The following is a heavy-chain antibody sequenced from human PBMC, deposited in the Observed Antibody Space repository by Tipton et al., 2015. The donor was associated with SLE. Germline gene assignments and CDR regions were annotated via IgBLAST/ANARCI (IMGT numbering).Heavy chain of an antibody. V-gene: IGHV1-69*05. CDR1: GGTFSSYA. Sequence: QSGAEVKKPGSSVKVSCKASGGTFSSYAISWVRQAPGQGLEWMGGIIPILGIVNYAQKFQGRVTITTDESTSTAYMELSSLRSEDTAVYYCAGAQSGLRYFQHWGQGPLVTVSS. CDR2: IIPILGIV. D-gene: IGHD4/OR15-4a*01. CDR3: AGAQSGLRYFQH. J-gene: IGHJ1*01.